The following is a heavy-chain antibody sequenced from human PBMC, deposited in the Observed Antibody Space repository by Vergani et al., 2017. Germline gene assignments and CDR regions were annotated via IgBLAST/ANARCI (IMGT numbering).Heavy chain of an antibody. CDR2: LCPSGST. CDR3: ATGAGPFDI. J-gene: IGHJ4*02. V-gene: IGHV4-4*07. D-gene: IGHD7-27*01. Sequence: QVQLQESGPGLVKPSETLSLTCSVSGYSISRGYYWGWLRQPAGKGLEWIGRLCPSGSTNYKPSLKSRVTMSIDTSKNQFSLKLTSVTAADTAVYYCATGAGPFDIWGQGTLVTVSS. CDR1: GYSISRGYY.